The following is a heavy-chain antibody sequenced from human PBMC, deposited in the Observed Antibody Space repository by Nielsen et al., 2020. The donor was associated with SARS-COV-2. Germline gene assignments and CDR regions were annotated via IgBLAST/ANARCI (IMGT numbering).Heavy chain of an antibody. D-gene: IGHD5-24*01. CDR2: ISYDGSNK. V-gene: IGHV3-30-3*01. Sequence: VRQAPGKGLEWVAVISYDGSNKYYADSVKGRFTISRDNSKNTLYLQMNSLRAEDTAVYYCARETVEMATITTNYYGMDVWGQGTTVTVSS. J-gene: IGHJ6*02. CDR3: ARETVEMATITTNYYGMDV.